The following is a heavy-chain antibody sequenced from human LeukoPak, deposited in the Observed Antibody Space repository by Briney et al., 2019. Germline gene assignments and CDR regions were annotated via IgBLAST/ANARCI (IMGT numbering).Heavy chain of an antibody. CDR2: IRYDGSNK. CDR1: GFTFSSYG. V-gene: IGHV3-30*02. D-gene: IGHD2-15*01. J-gene: IGHJ5*02. Sequence: GGSLRLSCAASGFTFSSYGMHWVRQAPGKGLEWVAFIRYDGSNKYYADSVKGRFTISRDNSKNTLYLQMNSPRAEDTAVYYCAGQSRLGYCSGGSCYSQPFDPWGQGTLVTVSS. CDR3: AGQSRLGYCSGGSCYSQPFDP.